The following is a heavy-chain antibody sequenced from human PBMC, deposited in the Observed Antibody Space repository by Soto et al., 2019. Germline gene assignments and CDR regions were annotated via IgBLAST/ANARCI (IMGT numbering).Heavy chain of an antibody. D-gene: IGHD2-21*02. Sequence: PGGLLRLSGAACGIAVSGNHMNFVRQPPGKGLEWVSYISSGVITIYYADSVKLRFTISRDNSKSSLYLQMNSLRGEDTAVYYCARERSGCGGDRDAFYIWGHGTVLTVS. V-gene: IGHV3-48*03. J-gene: IGHJ3*02. CDR2: ISSGVITI. CDR1: GIAVSGNH. CDR3: ARERSGCGGDRDAFYI.